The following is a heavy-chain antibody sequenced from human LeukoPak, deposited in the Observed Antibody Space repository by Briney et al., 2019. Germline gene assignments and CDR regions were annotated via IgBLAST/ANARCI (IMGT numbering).Heavy chain of an antibody. CDR3: ARASVAGDYYYYYMDV. D-gene: IGHD6-19*01. V-gene: IGHV3-20*04. CDR2: INWNGGST. Sequence: RSGGSLRLSCAASGFTFSSYAMSWVRQAPGKGLEWVSGINWNGGSTGYADSVKGRFTISRDNAKNSLYLQMNSLRAEDTALYYCARASVAGDYYYYYMDVWGKGTTVTVSS. J-gene: IGHJ6*03. CDR1: GFTFSSYA.